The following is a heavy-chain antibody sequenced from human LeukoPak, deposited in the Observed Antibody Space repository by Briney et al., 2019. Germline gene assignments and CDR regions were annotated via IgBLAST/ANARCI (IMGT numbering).Heavy chain of an antibody. CDR2: INHSGST. V-gene: IGHV4-34*01. CDR1: GGSFSGYY. J-gene: IGHJ4*02. CDR3: ARVGLGFWGNYFDY. D-gene: IGHD3-16*01. Sequence: PSETLSLTCAVYGGSFSGYYWSWIRQPPGKGLEWIGEINHSGSTNYNPSLKSRVTISVDTSKNQFSLKLSSVTAADTAVYYCARVGLGFWGNYFDYWGQGTLVTVSS.